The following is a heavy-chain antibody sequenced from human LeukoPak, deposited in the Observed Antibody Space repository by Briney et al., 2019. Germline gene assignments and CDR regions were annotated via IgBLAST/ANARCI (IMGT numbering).Heavy chain of an antibody. D-gene: IGHD6-13*01. V-gene: IGHV1-2*02. CDR2: INPNSGGT. CDR1: GYTFTGYY. CDR3: ARNIAAPYYYYYMDV. J-gene: IGHJ6*03. Sequence: ASVKVSCKASGYTFTGYYMHWVRQAPGQGLEWMGWINPNSGGTNYAQKFQGRVTMTRDTSISTAYMELSRLRSDDTAVYYCARNIAAPYYYYYMDVWGKGTTVTVSS.